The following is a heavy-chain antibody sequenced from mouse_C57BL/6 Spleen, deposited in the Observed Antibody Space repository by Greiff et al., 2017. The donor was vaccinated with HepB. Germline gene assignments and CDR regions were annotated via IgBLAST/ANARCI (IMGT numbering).Heavy chain of an antibody. CDR3: ARDSADYYGSSYVRNWYFDV. J-gene: IGHJ1*03. D-gene: IGHD1-1*01. V-gene: IGHV5-4*01. Sequence: EEKLVESGGGLVKPGGSLKLSCAASGFTFSSYAMSWVRQTPEKRLEWVATISDGGSYTYYPDNVKGRFTISRDNAKNNLYLQMSHLKSEDTAMYYCARDSADYYGSSYVRNWYFDVWGTGTTVTVSS. CDR1: GFTFSSYA. CDR2: ISDGGSYT.